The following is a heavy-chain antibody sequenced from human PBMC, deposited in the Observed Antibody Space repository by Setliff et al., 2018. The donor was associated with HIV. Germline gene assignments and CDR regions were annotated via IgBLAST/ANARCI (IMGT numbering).Heavy chain of an antibody. CDR3: ATGLLRSGGSGAFDI. CDR1: GFTFTSSA. CDR2: IVVGSGNT. D-gene: IGHD2-15*01. Sequence: SVKVSCKASGFTFTSSAMQWVRQAGGQRLEWIGWIVVGSGNTNYAQKFQGRVTITRDTSASTAYMELSSLRPEDTAVYYCATGLLRSGGSGAFDIWGQGTMVTVSS. V-gene: IGHV1-58*02. J-gene: IGHJ3*02.